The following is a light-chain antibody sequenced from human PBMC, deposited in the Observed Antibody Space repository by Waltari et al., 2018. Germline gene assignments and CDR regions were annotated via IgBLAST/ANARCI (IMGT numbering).Light chain of an antibody. Sequence: SSELTQPLSVSLSPGQTARITCSGGALPTQYASWYQKKPGQTPLLVIFKDSERPPMTPERFSGSSSGTVVALTISGVQAEDEADYFCQSADSTGTHRFFGGGTKLTVL. CDR2: KDS. V-gene: IGLV3-25*03. CDR3: QSADSTGTHRF. J-gene: IGLJ2*01. CDR1: ALPTQY.